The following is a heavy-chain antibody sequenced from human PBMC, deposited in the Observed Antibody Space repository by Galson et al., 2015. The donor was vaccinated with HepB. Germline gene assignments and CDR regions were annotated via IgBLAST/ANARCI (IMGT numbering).Heavy chain of an antibody. CDR2: ISYDGSNK. CDR3: ARDRVSGWHSELGY. CDR1: GFTFSSYA. D-gene: IGHD6-19*01. J-gene: IGHJ4*02. V-gene: IGHV3-30-3*01. Sequence: SLRLSCAASGFTFSSYAMHWVRQAPGKGLEWVAVISYDGSNKYYADSVKGRFTISRDNSKNTLYRQMNSLRAEDTAVYYCARDRVSGWHSELGYWGQGTLVTVSS.